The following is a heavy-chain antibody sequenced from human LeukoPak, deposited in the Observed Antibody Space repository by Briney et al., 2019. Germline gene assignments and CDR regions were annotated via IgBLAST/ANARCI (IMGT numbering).Heavy chain of an antibody. CDR1: GYTFTSYG. V-gene: IGHV1-18*01. D-gene: IGHD3-9*01. CDR2: ISAYNGNT. CDR3: ARSPYYDILTGYYTEPAFDI. Sequence: GASVKVSCKASGYTFTSYGISWVRQAPGHGLEWMGWISAYNGNTNYAQKLQGRVTMTTDTSTSTAYMELRSLRSDDTAVYYCARSPYYDILTGYYTEPAFDIWGQGTMVTVSS. J-gene: IGHJ3*02.